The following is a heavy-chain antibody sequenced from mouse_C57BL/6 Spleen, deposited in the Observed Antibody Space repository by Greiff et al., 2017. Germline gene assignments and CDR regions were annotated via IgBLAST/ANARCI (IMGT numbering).Heavy chain of an antibody. Sequence: EVMLVESEGGLVQPGSSMKLSCTASGFTFSDYYMAWVRQVPEKGLEWVANINYDGSSTYYLDSLKSRFIISRDNAKNILYLQMSSLKSEDTATYYCARDRGYGSRYVSYWYFDVWGTGTTVTVSS. CDR1: GFTFSDYY. V-gene: IGHV5-16*01. CDR2: INYDGSST. CDR3: ARDRGYGSRYVSYWYFDV. J-gene: IGHJ1*03. D-gene: IGHD1-1*01.